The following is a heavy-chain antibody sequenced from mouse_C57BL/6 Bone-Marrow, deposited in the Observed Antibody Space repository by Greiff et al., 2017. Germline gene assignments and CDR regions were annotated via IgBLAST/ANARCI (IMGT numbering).Heavy chain of an antibody. V-gene: IGHV5-6*01. Sequence: EVQLVESGGDLVKPGGSLKLSCAASGFTFSSYGMSWVRQTPDKRLEWVATISSGGSYTYYPDSVKGRFTISRDNAKNTLYLQMSSLKSEDTAMYYCARHTGPVYFDYWGQGTTLTVSS. CDR3: ARHTGPVYFDY. D-gene: IGHD4-1*01. CDR2: ISSGGSYT. J-gene: IGHJ2*01. CDR1: GFTFSSYG.